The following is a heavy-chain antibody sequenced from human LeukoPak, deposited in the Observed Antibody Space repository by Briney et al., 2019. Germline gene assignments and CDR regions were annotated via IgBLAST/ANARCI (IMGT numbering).Heavy chain of an antibody. Sequence: PSETLSLTCTVSGGSISSYYWSWIRQPPGKGLEWIGYIYYSGSTNYNPPLKSRVTISVDTSKNQFSLKLSSVTAADTAVYYCARGSYYYDSSGYYSPNYYFDYWGQGTLVTVSS. CDR1: GGSISSYY. D-gene: IGHD3-22*01. V-gene: IGHV4-59*01. J-gene: IGHJ4*02. CDR2: IYYSGST. CDR3: ARGSYYYDSSGYYSPNYYFDY.